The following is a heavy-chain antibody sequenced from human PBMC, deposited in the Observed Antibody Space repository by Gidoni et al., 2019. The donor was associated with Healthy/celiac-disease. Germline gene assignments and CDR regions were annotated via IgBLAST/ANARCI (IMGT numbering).Heavy chain of an antibody. CDR2: IYYSGST. CDR1: GGSISSGGYY. Sequence: QVQLQESGPGLVQPSQTLSLTCTVSGGSISSGGYYWSWIRQHPGKGLEWIGYIYYSGSTYYNPSLKSRVTISVDTSNNQFSLKLSSVTAADTAVYYCARGRGRTTDWFDPWDQGTLVTVSS. D-gene: IGHD4-17*01. V-gene: IGHV4-31*03. CDR3: ARGRGRTTDWFDP. J-gene: IGHJ5*02.